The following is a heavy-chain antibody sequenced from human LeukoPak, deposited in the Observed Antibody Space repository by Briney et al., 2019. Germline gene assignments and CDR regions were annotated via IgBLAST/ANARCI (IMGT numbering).Heavy chain of an antibody. J-gene: IGHJ4*02. CDR1: GFTFGGYG. D-gene: IGHD1-14*01. CDR2: IAYGGSRA. Sequence: GRSLRLSCAGSGFTFGGYGMHWFRRTPGKGLEWVAVIAYGGSRAFYADSVKGRFTISRDNSKNTMSVQMDDLRAEDTAVYYCTRYNNDHFDYWGQGTLVTVSS. CDR3: TRYNNDHFDY. V-gene: IGHV3-33*01.